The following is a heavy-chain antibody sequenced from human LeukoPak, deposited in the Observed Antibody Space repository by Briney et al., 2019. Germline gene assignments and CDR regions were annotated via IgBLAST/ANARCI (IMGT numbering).Heavy chain of an antibody. D-gene: IGHD1-26*01. CDR1: GFTVSSNS. Sequence: GGSLRLSCTVSGFTVSSNSMSWVRQAPGKGLEWVSFIYSGTIHYSDSVKGRFTISRDNSKNTLYLQMNSLRLDDMGVYYCAKPSGSGVDYWGRGTRVTVSS. J-gene: IGHJ4*02. CDR3: AKPSGSGVDY. V-gene: IGHV3-66*03. CDR2: IYSGTI.